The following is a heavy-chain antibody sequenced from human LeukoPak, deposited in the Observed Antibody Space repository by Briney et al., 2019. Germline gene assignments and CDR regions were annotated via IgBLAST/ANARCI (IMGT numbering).Heavy chain of an antibody. Sequence: GGSLRLSCGASGFSFSSYWMHWVRQAPGKGLMWVSRVNNDGSSTTYADSVEGRFTISRDSARNTLYLQMNSLRAEDTAVYYCARSSYPYYFDYWGQGTLVTVSS. J-gene: IGHJ4*02. CDR2: VNNDGSST. D-gene: IGHD6-19*01. CDR1: GFSFSSYW. V-gene: IGHV3-74*01. CDR3: ARSSYPYYFDY.